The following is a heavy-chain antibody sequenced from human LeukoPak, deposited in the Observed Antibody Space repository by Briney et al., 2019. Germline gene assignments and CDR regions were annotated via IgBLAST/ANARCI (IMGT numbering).Heavy chain of an antibody. J-gene: IGHJ4*02. CDR2: IRSDGSTT. CDR3: TRDWRHTAFDH. CDR1: GFSFSVFW. D-gene: IGHD3-3*01. V-gene: IGHV3-74*01. Sequence: GRSLRLSCADSGFSFSVFWMHWVRQVPGKGLVWVSRIRSDGSTTDYADSVKGRFTISRDNAKNTLYLQMNSLRVEDTAVYYCTRDWRHTAFDHWGQGTLVTVSS.